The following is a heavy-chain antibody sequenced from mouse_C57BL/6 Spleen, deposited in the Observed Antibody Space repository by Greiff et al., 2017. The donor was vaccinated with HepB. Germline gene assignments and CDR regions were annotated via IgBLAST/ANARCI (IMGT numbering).Heavy chain of an antibody. D-gene: IGHD2-3*01. J-gene: IGHJ2*01. CDR3: VRERIYDGYSLFDY. CDR1: GFTFNTYA. V-gene: IGHV10-3*01. CDR2: IRSKSSNYAT. Sequence: EVQGVESGGGLVQPKGSLKLSCAASGFTFNTYAMHWVRQAPGKGLEWVARIRSKSSNYATYYADSVKDRFTISRDDSQSMLYLQMNNLKTEDTAMYYCVRERIYDGYSLFDYWGEGTTLTVSS.